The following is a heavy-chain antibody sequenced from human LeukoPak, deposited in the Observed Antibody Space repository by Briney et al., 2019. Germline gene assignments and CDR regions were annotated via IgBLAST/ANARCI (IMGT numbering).Heavy chain of an antibody. J-gene: IGHJ4*02. Sequence: GGSLRLSCAASGFTFSSYEMNWVRQAPGKGLEWGSYISSSGSTIFYADSVKGRFTISRDNANNSLYLQMTSLRAEDTAVYYCAREGGEWELLRTFDYWGQGTLVTVSS. V-gene: IGHV3-48*03. CDR3: AREGGEWELLRTFDY. D-gene: IGHD1-26*01. CDR1: GFTFSSYE. CDR2: ISSSGSTI.